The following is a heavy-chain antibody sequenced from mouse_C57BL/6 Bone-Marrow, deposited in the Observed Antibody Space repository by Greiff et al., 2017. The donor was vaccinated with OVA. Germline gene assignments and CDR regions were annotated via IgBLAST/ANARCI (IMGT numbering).Heavy chain of an antibody. CDR3: ARERMDY. CDR1: GFTFSSYA. Sequence: EVQLVESGGGLVKPGGSLKLSCAASGFTFSSYAMSWVRQTPEKRLEWVATISDGGSYTYYPDNVKGRFTISRDNAKNNLYLQMSHLKSEDTAMYYCARERMDYWGQGTSVTGSS. V-gene: IGHV5-4*01. J-gene: IGHJ4*01. CDR2: ISDGGSYT.